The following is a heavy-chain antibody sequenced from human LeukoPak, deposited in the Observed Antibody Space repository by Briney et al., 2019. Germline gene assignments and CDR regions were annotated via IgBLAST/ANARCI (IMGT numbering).Heavy chain of an antibody. CDR3: ATDIYDSSGFDY. J-gene: IGHJ4*02. Sequence: GSLRLSCAASGFTFSSYAMSWVRQAPGKGLEWVSAISGSGGSTYYADSVKGRFTISRDNSKNTLYLQMNSLRAEDTAVYYCATDIYDSSGFDYWGQGTLVTVSS. D-gene: IGHD3-22*01. V-gene: IGHV3-23*01. CDR1: GFTFSSYA. CDR2: ISGSGGST.